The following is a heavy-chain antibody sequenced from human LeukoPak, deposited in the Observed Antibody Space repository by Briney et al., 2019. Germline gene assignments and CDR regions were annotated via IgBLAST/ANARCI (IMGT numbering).Heavy chain of an antibody. V-gene: IGHV4-59*08. CDR2: IHYSGST. J-gene: IGHJ5*02. D-gene: IGHD7-27*01. CDR1: GGSISSSY. Sequence: SSETLSLTCTVSGGSISSSYWSWIRQPPGKGLEWIGYIHYSGSTNYNPSLKSRATISVDTSKAHFSLKLSSATAADTAVYYCTRHDPGWFDTWGQGTLVTVSS. CDR3: TRHDPGWFDT.